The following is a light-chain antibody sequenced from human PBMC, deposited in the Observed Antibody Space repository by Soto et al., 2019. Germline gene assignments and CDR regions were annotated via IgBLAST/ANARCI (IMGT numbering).Light chain of an antibody. V-gene: IGKV3-20*01. CDR3: QQYGSSPT. J-gene: IGKJ1*01. Sequence: EIVLTQSPGTLSLSPGERATLSCRASQSVSSSYLAWYQQKPGQAPRLLIYGASSRVTGIPETFSGSGSGTDFTLTISRQEPEDFAVYYCQQYGSSPTFGQGTKVEIK. CDR2: GAS. CDR1: QSVSSSY.